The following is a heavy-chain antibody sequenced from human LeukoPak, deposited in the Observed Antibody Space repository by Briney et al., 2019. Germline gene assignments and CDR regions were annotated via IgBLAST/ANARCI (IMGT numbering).Heavy chain of an antibody. D-gene: IGHD5-12*01. CDR3: AKAHYDLLDV. CDR2: MNNGPGAT. Sequence: PGGSLRLSCAAPGFSFSTSPMSWVRQPPGKGLEWVSAMNNGPGATFYRDSVRGRFTISRDDSKSTLYLQMNSLRAEDTGTYYCAKAHYDLLDVWGQGTLVTVSS. V-gene: IGHV3-23*01. J-gene: IGHJ4*02. CDR1: GFSFSTSP.